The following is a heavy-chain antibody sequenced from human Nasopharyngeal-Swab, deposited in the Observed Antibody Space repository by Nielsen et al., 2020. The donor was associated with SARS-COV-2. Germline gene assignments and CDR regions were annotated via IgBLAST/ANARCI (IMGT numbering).Heavy chain of an antibody. V-gene: IGHV4-61*01. CDR1: GGSISSSSYY. D-gene: IGHD3-9*01. Sequence: GSLRLSCTVSGGSISSSSYYWSWIRQPPGKGLEWIGYIYYSGSTNYNPSLKSRVTISVDTSKNQFSLKLSSVTAADTAVYYCARVGVLRYFDNWFDPWGQGTLVTVSS. CDR2: IYYSGST. J-gene: IGHJ5*02. CDR3: ARVGVLRYFDNWFDP.